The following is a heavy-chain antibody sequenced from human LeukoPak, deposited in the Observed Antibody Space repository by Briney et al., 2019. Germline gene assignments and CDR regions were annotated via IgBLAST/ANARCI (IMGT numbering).Heavy chain of an antibody. Sequence: PSETLSLTCSVSGASISSRASYWGWLRQPPGKGLQWIGNIFYSGSTHFDPSLKSRVTISIDTSKNQFSLKLRSVTAADTAVYYCARLGHTNTGGLKGFDFWGQGTLVTVSS. CDR3: ARLGHTNTGGLKGFDF. V-gene: IGHV4-39*01. CDR2: IFYSGST. D-gene: IGHD1-1*01. J-gene: IGHJ4*02. CDR1: GASISSRASY.